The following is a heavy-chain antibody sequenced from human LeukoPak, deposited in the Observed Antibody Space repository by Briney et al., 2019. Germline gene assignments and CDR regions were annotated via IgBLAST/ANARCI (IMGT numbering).Heavy chain of an antibody. V-gene: IGHV1-2*02. D-gene: IGHD4-23*01. Sequence: GASVKVSCKASGYTFTGYYMHWVRQAPGQGLGWMGWINPNSGGTNYAQKFQGRVTMTRDTSISTAYMELSRLRSDDTAVYYCARDLTTVVTGWGYWGQGTLVTVSS. J-gene: IGHJ4*02. CDR1: GYTFTGYY. CDR3: ARDLTTVVTGWGY. CDR2: INPNSGGT.